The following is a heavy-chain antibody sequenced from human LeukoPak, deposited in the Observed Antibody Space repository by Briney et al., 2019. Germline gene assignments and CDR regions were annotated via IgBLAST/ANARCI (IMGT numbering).Heavy chain of an antibody. CDR2: ISSSSSYI. J-gene: IGHJ4*02. D-gene: IGHD6-13*01. V-gene: IGHV3-21*06. CDR1: GFTFSSYS. Sequence: RSGGSLRLSCAASGFTFSSYSMNWVRQAPGKGLEWVSSISSSSSYIYYADSVKGRFTISRDNAKNSLYLQMNSLRAEDTAVYYCARGRGAAAASRMVDYWGQGTLVTVSS. CDR3: ARGRGAAAASRMVDY.